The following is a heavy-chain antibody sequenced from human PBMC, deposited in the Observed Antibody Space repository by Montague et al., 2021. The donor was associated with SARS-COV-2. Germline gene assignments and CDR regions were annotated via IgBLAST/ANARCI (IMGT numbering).Heavy chain of an antibody. Sequence: TLSLTCTVPGGSISSGGYYCSWIRQHPGKGLEWIGYIYYSGSTYYNPSLKSLVTISVDTSKNQFSLKLSSVTAAATAVYYCARVLGGHCSGGSCYRGWYFDLWGRGTLVTVSS. CDR3: ARVLGGHCSGGSCYRGWYFDL. J-gene: IGHJ2*01. V-gene: IGHV4-31*01. D-gene: IGHD2-15*01. CDR1: GGSISSGGYY. CDR2: IYYSGST.